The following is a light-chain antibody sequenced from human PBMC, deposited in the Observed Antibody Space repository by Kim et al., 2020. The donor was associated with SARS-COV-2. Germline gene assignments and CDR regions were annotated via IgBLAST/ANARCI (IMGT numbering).Light chain of an antibody. J-gene: IGKJ2*01. V-gene: IGKV3-11*01. Sequence: LFPGERATHSCRASQSVSSYLAWYQQKPGQAPRVLIYDASNRATGIPARFSGSWSGTDFTLTISSLEPEDFAVYYCQQRSNWPPYTFGQGTKLEI. CDR1: QSVSSY. CDR2: DAS. CDR3: QQRSNWPPYT.